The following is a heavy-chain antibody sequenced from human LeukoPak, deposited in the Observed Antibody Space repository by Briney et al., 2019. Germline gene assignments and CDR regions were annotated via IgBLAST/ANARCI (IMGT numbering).Heavy chain of an antibody. CDR1: GFTFSSYS. Sequence: PGGSLRLSCAASGFTFSSYSMNWVRQAPGKGLEWVSSISSSSSYIYYADSVKGRFTISRDNAKNSLYLQMNSLRAGDTAVYYCARGVRYYDSSGQGGDAFDIWGQGTMVTVSS. CDR3: ARGVRYYDSSGQGGDAFDI. J-gene: IGHJ3*02. D-gene: IGHD3-22*01. V-gene: IGHV3-21*01. CDR2: ISSSSSYI.